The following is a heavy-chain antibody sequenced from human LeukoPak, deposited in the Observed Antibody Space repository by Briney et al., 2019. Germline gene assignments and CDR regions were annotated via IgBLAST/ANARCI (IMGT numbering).Heavy chain of an antibody. CDR2: IYYTGNT. CDR3: ATLTTVVTAYYFDY. J-gene: IGHJ4*02. D-gene: IGHD4-23*01. CDR1: GGSISSSSYY. V-gene: IGHV4-39*01. Sequence: SETLSLTCTVSGGSISSSSYYWGWIRQPPGKGLEWIGNIYYTGNTYYNPSLKSRVTISVDTSKNQFSLKLTSVTAADTAVYYCATLTTVVTAYYFDYWGQGTLVTVSS.